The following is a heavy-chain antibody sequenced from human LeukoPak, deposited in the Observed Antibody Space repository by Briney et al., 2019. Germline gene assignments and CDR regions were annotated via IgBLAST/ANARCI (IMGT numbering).Heavy chain of an antibody. Sequence: GAALKISCKGSGYCFTNYWIGWVRQMPGEGLEWMGIIYPGDSDTRYSPSFQGQVTISADKSISTAYLQWSSLKASDTAMYYCARLSNHYYGSGSYFPGYFYYWGQGTLVTVSS. CDR3: ARLSNHYYGSGSYFPGYFYY. CDR2: IYPGDSDT. D-gene: IGHD3-10*01. CDR1: GYCFTNYW. V-gene: IGHV5-51*01. J-gene: IGHJ4*02.